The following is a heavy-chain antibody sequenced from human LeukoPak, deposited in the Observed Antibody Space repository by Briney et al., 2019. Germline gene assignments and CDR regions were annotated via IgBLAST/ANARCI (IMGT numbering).Heavy chain of an antibody. D-gene: IGHD2-21*02. Sequence: GGSLRLPCAASGFTFSNAWMSWVRQAPGKGLEWMGIIYPGDYETRYSPSFQGLVTISVDKSISTAYLQWSSLKASDTAMYYCAIPPGYCGNDCSFDHWGQGTLVTVSS. J-gene: IGHJ4*02. CDR2: IYPGDYET. CDR3: AIPPGYCGNDCSFDH. V-gene: IGHV5-51*01. CDR1: GFTFSNAW.